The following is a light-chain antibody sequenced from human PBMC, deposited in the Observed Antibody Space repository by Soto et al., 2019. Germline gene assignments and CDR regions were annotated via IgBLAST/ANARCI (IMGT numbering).Light chain of an antibody. CDR3: QQYGRSPWT. J-gene: IGKJ1*01. CDR1: QSVRSNY. Sequence: EIVLTQSPGTLSSSPGERATLSCRASQSVRSNYLAWYQQKPGQAPRLLIYAVSTRATGIPDTFSGSGSGTDFTLTISRLEPEDFGVYFCQQYGRSPWTFGQGTKVEIK. V-gene: IGKV3-20*01. CDR2: AVS.